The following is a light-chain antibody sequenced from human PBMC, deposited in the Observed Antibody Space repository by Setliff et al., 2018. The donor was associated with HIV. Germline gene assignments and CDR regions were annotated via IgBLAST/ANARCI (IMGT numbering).Light chain of an antibody. CDR2: VS. J-gene: IGLJ3*02. CDR3: SSYTSSSSTLV. V-gene: IGLV2-14*03. Sequence: VSNRHSGVSGRFSGSKSGNTASLTISGLQADDEADYYCSSYTSSSSTLVFGGGTKLTVV.